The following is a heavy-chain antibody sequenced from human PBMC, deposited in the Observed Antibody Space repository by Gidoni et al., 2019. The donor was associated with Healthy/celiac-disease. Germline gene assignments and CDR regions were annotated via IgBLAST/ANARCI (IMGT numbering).Heavy chain of an antibody. CDR1: GGTFSSYA. Sequence: VQLVQSGEEVKKPGSTGKVSCKAAGGTFSSYASSAVRQAPGQGLEWMGVIIPIFCTANYAQKFQGRVTINADKSTSTAYMELSSLRSEDTAVYYCARGLRPVSSSSWEDWGQGTLVTVSS. CDR2: IIPIFCTA. CDR3: ARGLRPVSSSSWED. J-gene: IGHJ4*02. V-gene: IGHV1-69*06. D-gene: IGHD6-6*01.